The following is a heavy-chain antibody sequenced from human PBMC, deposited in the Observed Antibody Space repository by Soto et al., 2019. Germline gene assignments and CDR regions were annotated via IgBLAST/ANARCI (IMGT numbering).Heavy chain of an antibody. D-gene: IGHD2-2*01. CDR3: ARLRIVPAATATSGTRFDP. CDR2: ISHSATT. V-gene: IGHV4-30-4*01. J-gene: IGHJ5*02. CDR1: GDSISSNGYL. Sequence: SETLSLTCSVSGDSISSNGYLWTWIRQTPGTGLEWIGHISHSATTYSNPSLKSRVTMSVDTSKNEFSLKLRSVTAADTAVYYCARLRIVPAATATSGTRFDPWGQGTLVTVS.